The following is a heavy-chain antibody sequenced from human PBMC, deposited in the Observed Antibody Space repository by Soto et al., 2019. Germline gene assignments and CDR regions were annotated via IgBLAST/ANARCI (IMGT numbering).Heavy chain of an antibody. V-gene: IGHV3-53*01. CDR3: AKWGSSSWSNFDS. D-gene: IGHD6-13*01. CDR1: EFTVSSNY. J-gene: IGHJ4*02. CDR2: LYISGST. Sequence: GGSLRLSCAASEFTVSSNYMGWVRQAPGKGLEWDSVLYISGSTFYADSVKGRFTISRDSSKNTLYLQMNSLRAEDTALYYCAKWGSSSWSNFDSWGQGTQVTVSS.